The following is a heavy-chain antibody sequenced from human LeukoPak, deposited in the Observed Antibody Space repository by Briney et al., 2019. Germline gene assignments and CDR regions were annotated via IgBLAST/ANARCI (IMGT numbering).Heavy chain of an antibody. CDR3: ARGGVVVVPAAILAYFDY. CDR2: INPNSGGT. Sequence: GASVKVSCKASGYTFTGYYMHWVRQAPGQGLEWMGRINPNSGGTNYAQKFQGRVTMTRDTSISTAYMELSRLRSDDTAVYYCARGGVVVVPAAILAYFDYWGQGTLVTVSS. CDR1: GYTFTGYY. J-gene: IGHJ4*02. V-gene: IGHV1-2*02. D-gene: IGHD2-2*01.